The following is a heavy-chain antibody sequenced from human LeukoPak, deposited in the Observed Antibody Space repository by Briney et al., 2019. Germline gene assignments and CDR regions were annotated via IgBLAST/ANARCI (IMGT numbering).Heavy chain of an antibody. CDR1: GFIFSHYG. V-gene: IGHV3-33*01. CDR3: ARDAQRGFDYSNSLEY. CDR2: IWSDATDR. D-gene: IGHD4-11*01. J-gene: IGHJ4*01. Sequence: PGKSLRLSCAASGFIFSHYGMHWVRQAPGKGLEWVAVIWSDATDRFYGASVKGRFTISRDNSQNTVFLQMNSLRAEDTAIYYCARDAQRGFDYSNSLEYWGHGTLVTASS.